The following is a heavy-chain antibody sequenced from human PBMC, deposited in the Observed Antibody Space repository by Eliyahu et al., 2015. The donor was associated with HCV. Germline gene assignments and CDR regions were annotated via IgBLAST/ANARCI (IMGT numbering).Heavy chain of an antibody. V-gene: IGHV3-23*01. J-gene: IGHJ4*02. Sequence: EVRLLESGGGLVQPGGSLRLSCLASGFPFSSYVMTWVRQAPGKGXEWVSVISGGGGGTYYADSVKGRFAISRDNSKNTLYLQMNSLRAEDTAVYYCAKTTGYNYAYDYWGRGTLVTVSS. CDR2: ISGGGGGT. CDR1: GFPFSSYV. CDR3: AKTTGYNYAYDY. D-gene: IGHD5-18*01.